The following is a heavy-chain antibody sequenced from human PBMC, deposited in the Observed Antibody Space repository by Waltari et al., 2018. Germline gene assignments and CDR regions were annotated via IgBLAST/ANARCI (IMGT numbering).Heavy chain of an antibody. D-gene: IGHD3-16*01. CDR3: AAISGWSRGNYAMDV. CDR2: IGADSGNT. V-gene: IGHV1-18*01. Sequence: LQLVQSGGEVKKPGASVKAACKASGYKFINYGISWVRQSPGQGLEWVGWIGADSGNTVYAQKFQGRVTMTTDTSTGTVYVDLQSLRSDDTAVYYCAAISGWSRGNYAMDVWGQGTTVTVSS. CDR1: GYKFINYG. J-gene: IGHJ6*02.